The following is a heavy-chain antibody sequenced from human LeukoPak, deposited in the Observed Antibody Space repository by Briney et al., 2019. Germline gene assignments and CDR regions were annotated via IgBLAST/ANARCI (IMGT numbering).Heavy chain of an antibody. J-gene: IGHJ6*03. CDR1: GYTFTGYY. CDR3: AREIRYDFWSGYYSLLYYYYYMDV. V-gene: IGHV1-2*02. Sequence: ASVKVSCKASGYTFTGYYMHWVRQAPGQGLEWIGWINPNSGGTNYAQKFQGRVTMTRDTSISTAYMELSRLRSDDTAVYYCAREIRYDFWSGYYSLLYYYYYMDVWGKGTTVTVSS. D-gene: IGHD3-3*01. CDR2: INPNSGGT.